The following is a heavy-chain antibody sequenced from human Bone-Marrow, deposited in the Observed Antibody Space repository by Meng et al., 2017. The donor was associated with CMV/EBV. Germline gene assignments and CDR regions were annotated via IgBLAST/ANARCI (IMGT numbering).Heavy chain of an antibody. D-gene: IGHD3-3*01. V-gene: IGHV1-2*02. CDR3: ARDQRPYDFWSGCLPDAAFDI. CDR2: INPNSGGT. Sequence: ASVKVSCKASGYTFTSYYMHWVRQAPGQGLEWMGWINPNSGGTNYAQKFQGRVTMTRDTSISTAYMELSRLRSDDTAVYYCARDQRPYDFWSGCLPDAAFDIWGQGTMVTVSS. J-gene: IGHJ3*02. CDR1: GYTFTSYY.